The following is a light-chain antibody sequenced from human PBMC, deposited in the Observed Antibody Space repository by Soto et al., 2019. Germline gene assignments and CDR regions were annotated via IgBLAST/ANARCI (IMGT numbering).Light chain of an antibody. CDR1: QSVSSN. Sequence: EIVMTQSPATLSVFPGERATLSCRASQSVSSNLAWYQQKPGQAPRLLIYGASTRATGIPARFSGSGSGTEFTLPISSLQSEDFAVYYCQQYNNWPITFGQGTRLESK. V-gene: IGKV3-15*01. CDR2: GAS. J-gene: IGKJ5*01. CDR3: QQYNNWPIT.